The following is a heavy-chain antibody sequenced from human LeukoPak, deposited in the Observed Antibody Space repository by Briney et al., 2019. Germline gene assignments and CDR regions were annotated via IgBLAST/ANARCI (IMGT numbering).Heavy chain of an antibody. V-gene: IGHV1-2*02. CDR3: ARDPSGDSSGYPFDH. D-gene: IGHD3-22*01. Sequence: ASVKVSCKASGYTFTGYYMHWVRQAPGQGLEWMGWINPNSGGTNYAQKFQGSVTMTRDTSISTGYMELRRLRSDDTAVYYCARDPSGDSSGYPFDHWGQGTLVTVSS. CDR2: INPNSGGT. CDR1: GYTFTGYY. J-gene: IGHJ4*02.